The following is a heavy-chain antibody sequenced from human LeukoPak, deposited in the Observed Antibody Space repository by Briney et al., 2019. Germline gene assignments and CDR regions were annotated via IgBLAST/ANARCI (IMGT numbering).Heavy chain of an antibody. V-gene: IGHV4-59*01. CDR3: ARGGLLYDTSGYCFDY. CDR1: GGSITGYY. Sequence: SETLSLTCTVSGGSITGYYWSLIRQPPGNGLEWIGFIYYSGSTNYNPSLKSRVTISVDTSKNQFSLKLSSVTAADTAVYYCARGGLLYDTSGYCFDYWGQGTLVTVSS. CDR2: IYYSGST. D-gene: IGHD3-22*01. J-gene: IGHJ4*02.